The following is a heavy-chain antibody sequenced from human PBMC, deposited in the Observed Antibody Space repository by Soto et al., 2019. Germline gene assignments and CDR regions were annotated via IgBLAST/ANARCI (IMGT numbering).Heavy chain of an antibody. J-gene: IGHJ4*02. D-gene: IGHD3-22*01. CDR1: GFTFSSYG. CDR2: IWYDGSNK. Sequence: PGGSLRLSCAASGFTFSSYGMHWVRQAPGKGLEWVAVIWYDGSNKYYADSVKGRFTISRDNPKNTLYLQMNSLRAEDTAVYYCARAARFGLLLHLDYWGQGTLVTVSS. CDR3: ARAARFGLLLHLDY. V-gene: IGHV3-33*01.